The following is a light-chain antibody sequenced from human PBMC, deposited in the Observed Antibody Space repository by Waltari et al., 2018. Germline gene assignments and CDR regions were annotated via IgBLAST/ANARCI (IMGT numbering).Light chain of an antibody. CDR3: CSYAGRGTYV. J-gene: IGLJ1*01. CDR1: TSDVGRYDL. V-gene: IGLV2-23*02. Sequence: QSALTQPASVSGTPGQSLTISCSGTTSDVGRYDLVSWYQQHPGEAPQLLICEVFKRPPDTSSRFSGAKSGSTASLTISGLQPEDEADYYCCSYAGRGTYVFGSGTKVTVL. CDR2: EVF.